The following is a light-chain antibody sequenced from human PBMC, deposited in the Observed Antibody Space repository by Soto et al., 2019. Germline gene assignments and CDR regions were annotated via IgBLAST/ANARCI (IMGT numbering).Light chain of an antibody. CDR3: QQYVNSPFT. CDR2: EAS. Sequence: FVLTQSPGTLSLSPGERATFSCRASQSVRGNYIAWYQQKPGQAPRVLIFEASKRATCTTDRFSGSGSGTDFILTISRLEPEDFAVFYCQQYVNSPFTFGQGNKLEI. J-gene: IGKJ2*01. V-gene: IGKV3-20*01. CDR1: QSVRGNY.